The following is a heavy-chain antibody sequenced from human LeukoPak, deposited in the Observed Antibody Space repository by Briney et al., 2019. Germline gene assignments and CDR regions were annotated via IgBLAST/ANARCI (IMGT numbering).Heavy chain of an antibody. Sequence: GGSLRLSCAASGFTFSSYWMSWVRQAPGKGLEWVAVISYDGSNKYYADSVKGRFTISRDNSKNTLYLQMNSLRAEDTAVYYCAKSRAWDYFDYWGQGTLVTVSS. CDR3: AKSRAWDYFDY. V-gene: IGHV3-30*18. CDR2: ISYDGSNK. J-gene: IGHJ4*02. D-gene: IGHD7-27*01. CDR1: GFTFSSYW.